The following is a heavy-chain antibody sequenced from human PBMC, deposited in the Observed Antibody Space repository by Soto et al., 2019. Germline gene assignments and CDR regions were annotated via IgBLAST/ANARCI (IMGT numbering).Heavy chain of an antibody. J-gene: IGHJ4*02. D-gene: IGHD3-10*01. CDR3: ARNKRGGTLIRGVVD. Sequence: QLQLQESGPGLVKPSETLSLTCTVSGGSISSSSYYWGWVRQPPGKGLEWIGSIYYSGITYNNPSLESRVTISVDTSKNQFSLKLRSVTAADTAVYYCARNKRGGTLIRGVVDWGQGTLVTVSS. V-gene: IGHV4-39*01. CDR1: GGSISSSSYY. CDR2: IYYSGIT.